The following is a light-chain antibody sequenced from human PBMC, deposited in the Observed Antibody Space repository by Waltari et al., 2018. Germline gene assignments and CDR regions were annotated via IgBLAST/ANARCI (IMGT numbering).Light chain of an antibody. CDR1: KLGDKY. Sequence: SYELTQPPSVSVSPGQTASIPCSGDKLGDKYASWYQQKPGQSPVLVIYQDDKRPSGIPERFSGSNSGDTATLTIGGTQATDEADYFCQALDNSTVVFGGGTKLTVL. CDR3: QALDNSTVV. V-gene: IGLV3-1*01. J-gene: IGLJ2*01. CDR2: QDD.